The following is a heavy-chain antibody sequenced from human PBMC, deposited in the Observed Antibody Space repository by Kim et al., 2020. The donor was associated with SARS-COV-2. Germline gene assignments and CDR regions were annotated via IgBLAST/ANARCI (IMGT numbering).Heavy chain of an antibody. CDR2: IYSDGSST. V-gene: IGHV3-23*03. CDR1: GFTFSSYA. J-gene: IGHJ4*02. Sequence: GGSLRLSCAASGFTFSSYAMSWVRQAPGKGLEWVSVIYSDGSSTYYADSVKGRFTISRDNSKNTLYLQMSSLRAEDTALYYCAKERYTSPGIFDYWGQGTLLNVS. CDR3: AKERYTSPGIFDY. D-gene: IGHD3-9*01.